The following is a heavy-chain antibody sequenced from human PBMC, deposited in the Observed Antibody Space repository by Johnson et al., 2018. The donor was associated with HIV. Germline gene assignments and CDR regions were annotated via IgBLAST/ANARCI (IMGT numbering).Heavy chain of an antibody. V-gene: IGHV3-66*01. CDR2: MYSGGST. Sequence: VQLVESGGGLVQPGGSLRLSCAASGLTFTNYAMNWVRQAPGKGLEWVSVMYSGGSTYYADSVKGRFTISRDNSKNTLYLQMNSLRAEDTAVYYCARGHMVRGGDAFDIWGQGTMVTVSS. CDR3: ARGHMVRGGDAFDI. J-gene: IGHJ3*02. CDR1: GLTFTNYA. D-gene: IGHD3-10*01.